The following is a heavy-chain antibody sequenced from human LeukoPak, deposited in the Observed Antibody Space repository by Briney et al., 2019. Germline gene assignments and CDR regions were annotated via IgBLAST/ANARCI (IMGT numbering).Heavy chain of an antibody. CDR3: ARTTEGYCRGRSCYSYYYYMDV. CDR1: GFTFSSYG. CDR2: IRYDGSNK. J-gene: IGHJ6*03. Sequence: GGSLRLSCAASGFTFSSYGMHWVRQAPGKGLEWVAFIRYDGSNKYYADSVKGRFTISRDNSKNTLYLQMNSLRAEDTAVYYCARTTEGYCRGRSCYSYYYYMDVWGKGTTVTVSS. D-gene: IGHD2-15*01. V-gene: IGHV3-30*02.